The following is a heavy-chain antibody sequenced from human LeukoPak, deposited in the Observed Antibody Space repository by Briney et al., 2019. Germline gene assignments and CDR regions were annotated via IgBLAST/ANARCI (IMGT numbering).Heavy chain of an antibody. V-gene: IGHV4-59*01. CDR1: GGSISSYY. CDR2: IYYSGST. CDR3: ARHMSVSYDAFDL. Sequence: SETLSLTCTVSGGSISSYYWSWIRQPAGKGLEWIGYIYYSGSTNYNPSLKSRVTISVDTSKNQFSLKLSSVTAADTAVYYCARHMSVSYDAFDLWGRGTTVTVSS. J-gene: IGHJ3*01. D-gene: IGHD3-10*01.